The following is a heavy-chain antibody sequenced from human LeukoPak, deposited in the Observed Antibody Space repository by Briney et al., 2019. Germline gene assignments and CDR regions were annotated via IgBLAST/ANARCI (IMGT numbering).Heavy chain of an antibody. CDR2: ISSSGSTI. Sequence: GGSLRLSCAASGFTFSDYYMSWIRQAPGKGLEGVSYISSSGSTIYYADSVKGRFTISRDNAKNSLYLQMNSLRAEDTAVYYCARDLSYDFWSGYLDYWGQGTLVTVSS. CDR3: ARDLSYDFWSGYLDY. CDR1: GFTFSDYY. D-gene: IGHD3-3*01. V-gene: IGHV3-11*04. J-gene: IGHJ4*02.